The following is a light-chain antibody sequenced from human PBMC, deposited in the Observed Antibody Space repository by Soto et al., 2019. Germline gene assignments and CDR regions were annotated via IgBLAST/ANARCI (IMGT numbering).Light chain of an antibody. Sequence: DIQMTQSPSSLSASVGDRVTITCRVSQSISNYLHWFQQEPGKAPKVLIYAASSLQSGVPSRFSGSGSGTDFTLTISSLQPEDFATYYCQQSSSTPWTFGQGTKVEVK. V-gene: IGKV1-39*01. CDR2: AAS. J-gene: IGKJ1*01. CDR1: QSISNY. CDR3: QQSSSTPWT.